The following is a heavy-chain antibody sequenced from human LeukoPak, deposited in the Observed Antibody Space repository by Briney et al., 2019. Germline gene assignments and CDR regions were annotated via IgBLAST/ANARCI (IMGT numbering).Heavy chain of an antibody. CDR3: AKDLTPGGADV. D-gene: IGHD1-14*01. J-gene: IGHJ6*02. Sequence: GRSLRLSCAVSGFTSDDHAMHWVRQASGKGLEWVAGIMWRSGSTGYADSVKGRFTIYRDNAKNSLYLQMNSLRVEDTALYYCAKDLTPGGADVWGQGTTVTVSS. CDR1: GFTSDDHA. V-gene: IGHV3-9*02. CDR2: IMWRSGST.